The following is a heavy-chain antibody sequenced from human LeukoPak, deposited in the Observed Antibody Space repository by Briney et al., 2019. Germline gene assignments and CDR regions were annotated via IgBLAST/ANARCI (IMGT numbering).Heavy chain of an antibody. D-gene: IGHD6-13*01. CDR2: ISSSSSYI. J-gene: IGHJ4*02. V-gene: IGHV3-21*01. Sequence: RSGGSLRLSCAASGFTFSSYSMNWVRQAPGKGLEWVSSISSSSSYIYHADSVKGRFTISRDNAKNSLYLQMNSLRAEDTAVYYCASPYSSRWYELCYWGQGTLVTVSS. CDR1: GFTFSSYS. CDR3: ASPYSSRWYELCY.